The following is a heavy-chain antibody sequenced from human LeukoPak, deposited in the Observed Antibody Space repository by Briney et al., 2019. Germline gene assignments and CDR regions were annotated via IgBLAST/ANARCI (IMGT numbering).Heavy chain of an antibody. V-gene: IGHV5-51*01. CDR1: GYTFTTYW. D-gene: IGHD6-19*01. Sequence: GESLKISCKGSGYTFTTYWIGWVRQMPGKGLEWVGNIQPGNPEIRYSPSFQGQVTLSADKSISTAYLQWSSLKASDTAVYYCARLPRFLEAGWRPGYWGQGTLVTVSS. CDR2: IQPGNPEI. CDR3: ARLPRFLEAGWRPGY. J-gene: IGHJ4*02.